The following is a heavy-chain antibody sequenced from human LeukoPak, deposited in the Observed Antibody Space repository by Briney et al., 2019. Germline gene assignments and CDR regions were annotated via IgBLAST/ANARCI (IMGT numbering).Heavy chain of an antibody. CDR2: ISTSGST. CDR1: GGSISSYY. Sequence: SETLSLTCTVSGGSISSYYWSWIRQPPGKGLEWIGRISTSGSTNYNPSLKSRVTMSVDTSKNQFSLKLSSVTAADTAVYYCAKVMVGHIVVVTSAFDIWGQGTMVTVSS. CDR3: AKVMVGHIVVVTSAFDI. V-gene: IGHV4-4*07. D-gene: IGHD2-21*02. J-gene: IGHJ3*02.